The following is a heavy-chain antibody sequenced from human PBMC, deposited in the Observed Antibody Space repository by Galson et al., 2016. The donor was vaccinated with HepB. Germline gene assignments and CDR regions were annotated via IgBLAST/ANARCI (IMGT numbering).Heavy chain of an antibody. Sequence: SLRLSCAASGFRFTYYGLHWDRQAPGKGLEWVAVISYDGNKGYYADSVKGRFTIFRDNPKTTVYLEMNSLRVEDTAVYYCAKDSILGATAGFYGIDVWGQGTTVTVSS. D-gene: IGHD1-26*01. CDR2: ISYDGNKG. J-gene: IGHJ6*02. CDR3: AKDSILGATAGFYGIDV. V-gene: IGHV3-30*18. CDR1: GFRFTYYG.